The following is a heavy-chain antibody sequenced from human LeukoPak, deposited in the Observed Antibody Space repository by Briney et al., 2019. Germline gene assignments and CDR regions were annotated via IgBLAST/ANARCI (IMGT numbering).Heavy chain of an antibody. Sequence: PGGSLRLSCAVSGLSVINAWMSWVRQAPGKGLEWVGRVRGRAAGGAIEYAAPVKGRFTVSRDDSKNTVYLEMKSLKTEDTAVYYCTTGGNVIVAGTRAFDIWGQGTMVTVSS. V-gene: IGHV3-15*01. J-gene: IGHJ3*02. CDR3: TTGGNVIVAGTRAFDI. CDR1: GLSVINAW. CDR2: VRGRAAGGAI. D-gene: IGHD6-19*01.